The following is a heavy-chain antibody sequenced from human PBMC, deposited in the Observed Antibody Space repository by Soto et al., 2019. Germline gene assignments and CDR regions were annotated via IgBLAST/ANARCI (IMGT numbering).Heavy chain of an antibody. D-gene: IGHD3-22*01. CDR2: IYYSGST. V-gene: IGHV4-30-4*01. Sequence: SETLSLTCTVSGGSISSGDYYWSWIRQPPGKGLEWIGYIYYSGSTYYNPSLKSRVTISVDTSKNQFSLKLSSVTAADTAVYYCASSREYYYDSSGALGAFEIWGQGTMVTVS. CDR1: GGSISSGDYY. J-gene: IGHJ3*02. CDR3: ASSREYYYDSSGALGAFEI.